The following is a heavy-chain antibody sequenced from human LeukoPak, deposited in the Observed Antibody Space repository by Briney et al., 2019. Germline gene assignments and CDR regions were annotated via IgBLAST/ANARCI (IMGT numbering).Heavy chain of an antibody. Sequence: GGSLRLPCAASGFTFSSYAMSWVRQAPGKGLEWVSAISGSGGSTYYADSVKGRFTISRDNSKNTLYLQMNSLRAEDTAVYYCAKDADFWSGYYVYYFDYWGQGTLVTVSS. V-gene: IGHV3-23*01. CDR2: ISGSGGST. J-gene: IGHJ4*02. D-gene: IGHD3-3*01. CDR1: GFTFSSYA. CDR3: AKDADFWSGYYVYYFDY.